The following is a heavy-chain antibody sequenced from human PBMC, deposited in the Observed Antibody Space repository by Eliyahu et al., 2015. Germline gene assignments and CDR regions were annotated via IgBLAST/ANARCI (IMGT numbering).Heavy chain of an antibody. CDR3: ARSSLYGDPYFFDS. Sequence: QMQLVQSGAQMKKTGSSVKISCTASEYTFTYRYLHWVRQAPGQALEWVGWITIYNGNLDYAQKFRGRVTITREMSLSTVHMELGGLRPDDTATYYCARSSLYGDPYFFDSWGQGTRVTVSS. J-gene: IGHJ4*02. CDR1: EYTFTYRY. V-gene: IGHV1-45*01. D-gene: IGHD3-3*01. CDR2: ITIYNGNL.